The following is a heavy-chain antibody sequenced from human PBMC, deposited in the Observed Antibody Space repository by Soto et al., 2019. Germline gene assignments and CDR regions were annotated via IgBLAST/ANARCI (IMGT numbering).Heavy chain of an antibody. CDR2: IYYSGST. V-gene: IGHV4-31*03. CDR1: GGSISSDGNY. CDR3: ARARMVRGIIYYYGMDV. Sequence: QVQLQESGPGLVKSSQTLSLTCTVSGGSISSDGNYWSWIRQHPGKGLEWIGYIYYSGSTNYKPSLKSRVTISVDTSKNQFSLKLNSVTAADTAVYYCARARMVRGIIYYYGMDVWGQGTTVTASS. J-gene: IGHJ6*02. D-gene: IGHD3-10*01.